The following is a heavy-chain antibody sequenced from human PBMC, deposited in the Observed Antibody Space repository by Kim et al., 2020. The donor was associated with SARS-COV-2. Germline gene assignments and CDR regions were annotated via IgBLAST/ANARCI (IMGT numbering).Heavy chain of an antibody. D-gene: IGHD2-2*01. CDR3: ARDQAYCSSSSCPFDY. V-gene: IGHV3-74*01. Sequence: ASGQGRVTIPRENARNTLHLEMNSLRAEDTAVYYCARDQAYCSSSSCPFDYWGQGTLVTVSS. J-gene: IGHJ4*02.